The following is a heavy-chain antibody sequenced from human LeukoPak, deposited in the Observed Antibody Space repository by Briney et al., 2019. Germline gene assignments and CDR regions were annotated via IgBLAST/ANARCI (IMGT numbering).Heavy chain of an antibody. D-gene: IGHD6-19*01. V-gene: IGHV3-48*03. Sequence: GGSRRLSCAPSGFTFSGHEMNGVGQAPGKGLEWLSYISGSGDTMYYADSVRGRFTISRDNAKNSLYLQMNSLRTEDSALYSCARGAVAGTPPVDYWGPGTLVTVSS. CDR3: ARGAVAGTPPVDY. CDR2: ISGSGDTM. CDR1: GFTFSGHE. J-gene: IGHJ4*02.